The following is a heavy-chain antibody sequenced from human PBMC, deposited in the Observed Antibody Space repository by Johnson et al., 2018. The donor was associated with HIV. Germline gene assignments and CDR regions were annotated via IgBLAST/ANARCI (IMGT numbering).Heavy chain of an antibody. CDR2: IKSEADGVTT. CDR3: TTDSEGHVFDI. J-gene: IGHJ3*02. Sequence: VQLVESGGGLVRPGGSLRLSCAVSPIIFTNTWMTWVRQAPGKGLEWVGRIKSEADGVTTDYGAPVKGRFTISRDDSKNRLYLQMNSLKSEDTAVYYCTTDSEGHVFDIWGQGTMVTVSS. CDR1: PIIFTNTW. V-gene: IGHV3-15*01.